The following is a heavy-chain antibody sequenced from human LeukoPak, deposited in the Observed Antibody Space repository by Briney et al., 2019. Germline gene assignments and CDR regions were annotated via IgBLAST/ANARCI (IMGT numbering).Heavy chain of an antibody. Sequence: NTSETQSLTCTVSGGSISSSSYYWGWIRQPPGKGLEWIGTIYYSGSTYYNPSLKSRVTISVDTSKNQFSLKLSSVTAADTAVYYCARQGSGNYLSPVNYWGQGTLVTVSS. CDR2: IYYSGST. D-gene: IGHD1-26*01. J-gene: IGHJ4*02. CDR1: GGSISSSSYY. CDR3: ARQGSGNYLSPVNY. V-gene: IGHV4-39*01.